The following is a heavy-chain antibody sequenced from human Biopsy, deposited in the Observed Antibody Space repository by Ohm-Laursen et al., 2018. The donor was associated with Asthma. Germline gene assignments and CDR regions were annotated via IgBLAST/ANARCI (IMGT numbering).Heavy chain of an antibody. Sequence: SVKVSCKISGCSLTDLSMHWVRQAPGQGLEWMGGHDHEEGGTVNARRFQGRVTMTEDTSTDTAYMELSSLSSDDTAVYYCASDFPKDYARYNFQFWGQGTLVTVSS. J-gene: IGHJ4*02. CDR1: GCSLTDLS. D-gene: IGHD4-17*01. CDR2: HDHEEGGT. CDR3: ASDFPKDYARYNFQF. V-gene: IGHV1-24*01.